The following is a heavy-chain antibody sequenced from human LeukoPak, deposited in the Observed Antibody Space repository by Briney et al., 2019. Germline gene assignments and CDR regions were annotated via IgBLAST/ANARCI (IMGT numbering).Heavy chain of an antibody. CDR2: ISYDGSNK. J-gene: IGHJ4*02. Sequence: PGGSLRLSCAASGFTFSSYAMHWVRQAPGKGLEWVAVISYDGSNKYYADSVKGRFTISRDNSKNTLYLQMNSLRAEDTAVYYCAGEGSGYYYGLSFGYWGQGTLVTVSS. CDR1: GFTFSSYA. CDR3: AGEGSGYYYGLSFGY. V-gene: IGHV3-30-3*01. D-gene: IGHD3-22*01.